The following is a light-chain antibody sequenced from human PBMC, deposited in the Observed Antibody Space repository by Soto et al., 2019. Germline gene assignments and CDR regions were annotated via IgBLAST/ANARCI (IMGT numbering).Light chain of an antibody. J-gene: IGKJ1*01. V-gene: IGKV3-11*01. Sequence: EIVLTQSPATLSLSPGERATLSCRASQSVSTFLAWYQQKPGQAPRLLIYDASKRVTGIPARFSGSGSGTDLTLTISSLEPEDFAVYYCQQRSNWPRTFGQGTKVEIK. CDR1: QSVSTF. CDR2: DAS. CDR3: QQRSNWPRT.